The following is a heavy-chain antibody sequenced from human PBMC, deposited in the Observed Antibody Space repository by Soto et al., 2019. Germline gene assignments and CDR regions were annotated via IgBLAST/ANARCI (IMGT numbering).Heavy chain of an antibody. CDR1: GFTFSSYA. Sequence: GGSLRLSCAASGFTFSSYAMNWVRRTPGKGLEWVSGISGGGGSTYYADSVKGRFTISRDNSKNTLYLQMNSLRAEDTAVYYCAKGNVYLPTRYCSGGSCYSGFLDCWGQGTLVTVS. V-gene: IGHV3-23*01. J-gene: IGHJ4*02. D-gene: IGHD2-15*01. CDR3: AKGNVYLPTRYCSGGSCYSGFLDC. CDR2: ISGGGGST.